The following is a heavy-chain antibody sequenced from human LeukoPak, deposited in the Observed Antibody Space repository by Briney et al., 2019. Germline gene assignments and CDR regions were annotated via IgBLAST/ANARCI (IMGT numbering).Heavy chain of an antibody. CDR3: ARRRGGYMDY. Sequence: SETLSLTCTVSGGSISSSSYYWGWIRQPPGKGLEWIGSIYYSGSTYYNPSLKSRVTISVDTSKNQFSLKLSSVTAADTAVYYCARRRGGYMDYWGQGTLVTVSS. V-gene: IGHV4-39*01. D-gene: IGHD2-15*01. CDR1: GGSISSSSYY. J-gene: IGHJ4*02. CDR2: IYYSGST.